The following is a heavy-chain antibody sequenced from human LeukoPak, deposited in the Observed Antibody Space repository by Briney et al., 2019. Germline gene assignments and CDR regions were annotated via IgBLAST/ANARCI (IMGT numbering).Heavy chain of an antibody. CDR2: IYTSGST. Sequence: SETLSLTCTVSGGPISSYYWSWIRQPAGKGLEWIGRIYTSGSTNYNPSLKSRVTMSVDTSKNQFSLKLSSVTAADTAVYYCARDDHDFQYYYGSGSYPTHYYYGMDVWGQGTTVTVSS. D-gene: IGHD3-10*01. V-gene: IGHV4-4*07. CDR1: GGPISSYY. CDR3: ARDDHDFQYYYGSGSYPTHYYYGMDV. J-gene: IGHJ6*02.